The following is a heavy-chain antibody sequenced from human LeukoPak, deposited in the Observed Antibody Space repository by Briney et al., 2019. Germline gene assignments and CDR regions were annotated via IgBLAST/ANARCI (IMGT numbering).Heavy chain of an antibody. V-gene: IGHV3-30*18. J-gene: IGHJ4*02. Sequence: GGSLRLSCAASGFTFSSYGMHWVRQAPGKGLEWVAVISYDGSNKYYADSVKGRFTISRDNSKNTLYLQMNSLRAEDTAVYYCAKEVAAASGGIYWGPGTLVTVSS. D-gene: IGHD6-13*01. CDR3: AKEVAAASGGIY. CDR2: ISYDGSNK. CDR1: GFTFSSYG.